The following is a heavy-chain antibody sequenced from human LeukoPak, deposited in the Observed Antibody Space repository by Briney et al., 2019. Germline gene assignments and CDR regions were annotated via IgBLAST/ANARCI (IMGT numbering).Heavy chain of an antibody. CDR3: ARGAQITMIDGDFDY. Sequence: ASVKVSCKASGYTFTGYYMHWVRQAPGQGLEWMGIINPSGGSTSYAQKFQGRVTMTRDTSTSTVYMELSSLRSEDTAVYYCARGAQITMIDGDFDYWGQGTLVTVSS. V-gene: IGHV1-46*01. CDR2: INPSGGST. CDR1: GYTFTGYY. J-gene: IGHJ4*02. D-gene: IGHD3-22*01.